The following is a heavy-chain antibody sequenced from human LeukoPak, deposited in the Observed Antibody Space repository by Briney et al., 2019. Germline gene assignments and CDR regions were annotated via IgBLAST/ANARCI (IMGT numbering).Heavy chain of an antibody. D-gene: IGHD1-14*01. J-gene: IGHJ3*01. V-gene: IGHV3-74*01. Sequence: GGSLKLSCAASGFTFGNSRVHWVRQAPGKGLVWVSLINADGSTTSYADSVKGRFTISRDNARNTLSLEMNSLTIEDTAVYYCIVVVEPPDSDGFDVWGQGTMITVSS. CDR2: INADGSTT. CDR3: IVVVEPPDSDGFDV. CDR1: GFTFGNSR.